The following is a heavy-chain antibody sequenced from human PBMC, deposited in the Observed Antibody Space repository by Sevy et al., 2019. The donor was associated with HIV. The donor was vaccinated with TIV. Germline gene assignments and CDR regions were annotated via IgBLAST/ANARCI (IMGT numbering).Heavy chain of an antibody. CDR2: IRYDGSNK. D-gene: IGHD3-3*01. J-gene: IGHJ6*02. CDR3: AKNESATYYDFWSGYFNYYYYYGMDV. Sequence: GGSLRLSCAASGFTFSSYGMHWVRQAPGKGLEWVAFIRYDGSNKYYADSVKGRFTISRDNSKNTLYLQMNSPRAEDMAVYYCAKNESATYYDFWSGYFNYYYYYGMDVWGQGTTVTVSS. V-gene: IGHV3-30*02. CDR1: GFTFSSYG.